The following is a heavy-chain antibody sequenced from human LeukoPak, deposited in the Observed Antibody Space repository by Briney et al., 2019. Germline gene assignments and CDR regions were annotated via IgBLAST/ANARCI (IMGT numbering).Heavy chain of an antibody. CDR1: GYTLTSYY. D-gene: IGHD3-10*01. CDR2: INPSGVST. Sequence: GASVKVSCKASGYTLTSYYMHWVRQAPGQGLEWMGIINPSGVSTSYAQKFQGRVTMTRDTSTSTVYMEMSSLRSEDTAVYYCARGEMVRGVIMYYYYYMDVWGKGTTVTISS. J-gene: IGHJ6*03. CDR3: ARGEMVRGVIMYYYYYMDV. V-gene: IGHV1-46*01.